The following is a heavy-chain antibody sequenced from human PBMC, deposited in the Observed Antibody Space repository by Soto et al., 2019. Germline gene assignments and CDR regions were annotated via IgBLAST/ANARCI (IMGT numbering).Heavy chain of an antibody. CDR2: ISGYNDNT. D-gene: IGHD2-15*01. CDR3: ARNVTRIADSYYGMDV. Sequence: QVQLVQSGAEVKKPGASLKVSCKASGYTFNSYGINWVRQAPGQGLEWMGWISGYNDNTNYAQRLQGRVTMTTDTATSTAYMELRSLRSDDTAVYYCARNVTRIADSYYGMDVWGQGTTVTVS. V-gene: IGHV1-18*01. J-gene: IGHJ6*02. CDR1: GYTFNSYG.